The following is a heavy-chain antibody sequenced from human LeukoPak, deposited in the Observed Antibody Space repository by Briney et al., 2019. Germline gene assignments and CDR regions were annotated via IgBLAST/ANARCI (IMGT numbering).Heavy chain of an antibody. D-gene: IGHD3-10*01. J-gene: IGHJ4*02. V-gene: IGHV3-21*01. CDR3: ARVNEYGSGSSDY. CDR1: GFTFSSYS. Sequence: PGGSLRLSCAASGFTFSSYSMNWVRQAPGKGPEWVSSISSSSSYIYYADSVKGRFTISRDNAKNSLYLQMNSLRAEDTAVYYCARVNEYGSGSSDYWGQGTLVTVSS. CDR2: ISSSSSYI.